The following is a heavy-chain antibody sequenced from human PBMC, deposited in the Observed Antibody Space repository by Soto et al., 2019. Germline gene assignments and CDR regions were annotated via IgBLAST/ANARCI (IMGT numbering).Heavy chain of an antibody. V-gene: IGHV1-46*01. D-gene: IGHD3-10*01. CDR1: GHTFTSYY. Sequence: ASVKVSCKASGHTFTSYYMHWVRQAPGQGLEWMGIINPSGGSTSYAQKFQGRVTMTRDTSTSTVYMELSSLRSEDTAVYYCATYYGSGSYYRGIYYYYYGMDVWGQGTTVTVSS. CDR2: INPSGGST. J-gene: IGHJ6*02. CDR3: ATYYGSGSYYRGIYYYYYGMDV.